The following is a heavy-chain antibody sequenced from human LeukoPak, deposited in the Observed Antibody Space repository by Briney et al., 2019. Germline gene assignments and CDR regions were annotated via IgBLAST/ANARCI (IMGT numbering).Heavy chain of an antibody. CDR2: ISSSGSTI. V-gene: IGHV3-11*01. D-gene: IGHD1-26*01. J-gene: IGHJ4*02. CDR3: TTDPSGSYVPTDFDY. Sequence: GGSLRLSCAASGFTFSDYYMSWIRQAPGKGLEWVSYISSSGSTIYYADSVKGRFTISRDNAKNSLYLQMNSLRAEDTAVYYCTTDPSGSYVPTDFDYWGQGTLVTVSS. CDR1: GFTFSDYY.